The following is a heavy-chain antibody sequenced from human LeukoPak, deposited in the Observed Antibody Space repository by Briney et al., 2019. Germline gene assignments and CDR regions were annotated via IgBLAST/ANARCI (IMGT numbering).Heavy chain of an antibody. V-gene: IGHV1-18*01. J-gene: IGHJ6*02. D-gene: IGHD3-9*01. CDR1: GDTFTSYG. CDR3: ARDLYYDILTGYYNYYYYGMDV. CDR2: ISGYNGNT. Sequence: ASVKVSCKASGDTFTSYGISWVRQAPGQGLEWMGWISGYNGNTNYAQKLQGRVTMTTDTSTSTAYMELRSLRSDDTAVYYCARDLYYDILTGYYNYYYYGMDVWGQGTTVTVSS.